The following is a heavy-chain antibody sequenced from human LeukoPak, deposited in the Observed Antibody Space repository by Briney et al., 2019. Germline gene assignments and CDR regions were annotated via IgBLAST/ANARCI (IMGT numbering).Heavy chain of an antibody. V-gene: IGHV1-2*02. CDR3: ASLKEGPYCGGDCSWDAWFDP. D-gene: IGHD2-21*02. J-gene: IGHJ5*02. CDR1: GYTFTGYY. CDR2: INPNSGGT. Sequence: ASVKVSCKASGYTFTGYYMHWVRQAPGQGLEWMGWINPNSGGTNYAQKFQGRVTMTRDTSISTAYMELSRLRSDDTAVYYCASLKEGPYCGGDCSWDAWFDPWGQGTLVTVSS.